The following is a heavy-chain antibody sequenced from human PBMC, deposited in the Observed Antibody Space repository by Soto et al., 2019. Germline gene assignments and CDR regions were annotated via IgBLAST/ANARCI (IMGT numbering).Heavy chain of an antibody. CDR1: GFTFSSYG. J-gene: IGHJ4*02. V-gene: IGHV3-30*18. D-gene: IGHD2-15*01. Sequence: GGSLRLSCAASGFTFSSYGMHWVRQAPGKGLEWVAVISYDGSNKYYADSVKGRFTISRDNSKNTLYLQMNSLRAEDTAVYYCAKVGLGYCSGGSCSGPDYWGQGTLVTVSS. CDR3: AKVGLGYCSGGSCSGPDY. CDR2: ISYDGSNK.